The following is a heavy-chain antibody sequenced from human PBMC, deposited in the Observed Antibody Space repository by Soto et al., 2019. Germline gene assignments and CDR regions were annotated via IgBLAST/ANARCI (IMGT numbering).Heavy chain of an antibody. J-gene: IGHJ5*02. CDR3: ARGRGDFDA. D-gene: IGHD2-21*01. CDR2: INHSGNT. Sequence: QVHLQQWGAGLLKPSETLSLTCAVYGASLSDNYCNWLRQPPGKGLEWIGEINHSGNTNYNPSLRSRVTISIDTSKNQLSLNLRSVSAADTAVYYCARGRGDFDAWGQGTPVTVSS. V-gene: IGHV4-34*01. CDR1: GASLSDNY.